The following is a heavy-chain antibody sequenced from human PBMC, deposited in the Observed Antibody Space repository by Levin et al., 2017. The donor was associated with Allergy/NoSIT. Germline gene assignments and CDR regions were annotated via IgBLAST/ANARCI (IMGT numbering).Heavy chain of an antibody. V-gene: IGHV4-59*12. J-gene: IGHJ6*02. CDR1: GGSISSYY. CDR3: ARDLRVTTPQYDYYYYGMDV. CDR2: IYYSGST. D-gene: IGHD4-11*01. Sequence: SETLSLTCTVSGGSISSYYWSWIRQPPGKGLEWIGYIYYSGSTNYNPSLKSRVTISVDTSKNQFSLKLSPVTAADTAVYYCARDLRVTTPQYDYYYYGMDVWGQGTTVTVSS.